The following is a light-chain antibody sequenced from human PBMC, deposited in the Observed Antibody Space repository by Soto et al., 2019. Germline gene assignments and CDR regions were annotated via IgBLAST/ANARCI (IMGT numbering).Light chain of an antibody. V-gene: IGKV3-20*01. Sequence: EIVLSQSPGTLSLSPGEGATLSCRASQSLGGSLAWYQQKSGQAPRLPIYGASTRVTGIPARFSGGGSGTDFTLTISRLEPEDFAVYYCQQFSSYPLTFGGGTKVDIK. CDR1: QSLGGS. CDR2: GAS. CDR3: QQFSSYPLT. J-gene: IGKJ4*01.